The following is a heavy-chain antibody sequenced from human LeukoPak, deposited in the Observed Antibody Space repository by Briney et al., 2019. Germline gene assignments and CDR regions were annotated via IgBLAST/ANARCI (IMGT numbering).Heavy chain of an antibody. D-gene: IGHD2-2*01. CDR3: ARVVPAAIRNWFDP. Sequence: ASVKVSCKASGYTFTSYGISWVRQAPGQALEWMGWISAYNGNTNYAQKLQGRVTMTTDTSTSTAYMELRSLRSDDTAVYYCARVVPAAIRNWFDPWGQGTLVTVSS. CDR1: GYTFTSYG. CDR2: ISAYNGNT. V-gene: IGHV1-18*01. J-gene: IGHJ5*02.